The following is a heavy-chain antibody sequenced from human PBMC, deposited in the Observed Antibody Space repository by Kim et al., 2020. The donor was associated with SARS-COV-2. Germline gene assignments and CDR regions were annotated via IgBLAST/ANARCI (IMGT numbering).Heavy chain of an antibody. CDR3: VRGDCGGPGCYPDHRDTFDI. J-gene: IGHJ3*02. V-gene: IGHV3-9*01. D-gene: IGHD2-21*01. CDR2: ISWNSAIR. Sequence: GGSLRLSCAASELNFDDYAMYWVRQAPGKGLEWISGISWNSAIRGYADSVKGRFTVSRDNAKNSLYLQINSLTTEDTAFYYCVRGDCGGPGCYPDHRDTFDIWGQGTMVTVSS. CDR1: ELNFDDYA.